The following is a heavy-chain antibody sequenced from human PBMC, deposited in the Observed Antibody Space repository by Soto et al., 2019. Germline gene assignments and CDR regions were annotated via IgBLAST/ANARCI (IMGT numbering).Heavy chain of an antibody. CDR2: IYYSGST. CDR1: GGSISSYY. V-gene: IGHV4-59*12. Sequence: SSETLSLNCTVSGGSISSYYWSWIRQPPGKGLEWMGYIYYSGSTNYNPSLKSRVTISVDTSKNQFSLKLSSVTAADTAVYYCAASCVACGGFNYYGMDVWGQGTTVTVSS. CDR3: AASCVACGGFNYYGMDV. J-gene: IGHJ6*02. D-gene: IGHD2-21*01.